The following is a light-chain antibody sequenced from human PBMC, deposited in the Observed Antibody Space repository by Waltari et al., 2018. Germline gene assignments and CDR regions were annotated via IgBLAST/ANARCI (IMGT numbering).Light chain of an antibody. J-gene: IGLJ2*01. CDR2: EVN. CDR3: SSYAGTDNFVV. Sequence: QSALTQPPSASVSPGQSVTIPCTGTSSAVGAYDYASWYQHHPDKAPKLIIFEVNKWPSGVPDRFSGSKSGNTASLTVSGLQAEDEADYYCSSYAGTDNFVVFGGGTKLTVL. V-gene: IGLV2-8*01. CDR1: SSAVGAYDY.